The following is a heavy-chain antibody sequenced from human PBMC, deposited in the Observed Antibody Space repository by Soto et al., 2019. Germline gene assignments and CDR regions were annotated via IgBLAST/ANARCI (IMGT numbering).Heavy chain of an antibody. J-gene: IGHJ6*02. D-gene: IGHD4-4*01. V-gene: IGHV3-15*07. CDR3: TTDPLNHMTTVTTILGGAWGPAHNYGMDV. Sequence: GGSLRLSCAASGFTFSNAWMNWVRQAPGKGLEWVGRIKSKTDGGTTDYAAPVKGRFTISRDDSKNTLYLQMNSLKTEDTAVYYCTTDPLNHMTTVTTILGGAWGPAHNYGMDVWGQGTTVTVSS. CDR2: IKSKTDGGTT. CDR1: GFTFSNAW.